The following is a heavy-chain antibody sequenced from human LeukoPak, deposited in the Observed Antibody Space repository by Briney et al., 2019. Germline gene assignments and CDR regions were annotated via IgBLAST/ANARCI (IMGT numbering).Heavy chain of an antibody. CDR1: GGSISSSSYY. V-gene: IGHV4-39*01. CDR2: IYYSGST. J-gene: IGHJ6*04. CDR3: ARQSFGSAMDV. Sequence: SETLSLTCTVSGGSISSSSYYWGWIRQPPGKGLAWIGSIYYSGSTYYNPSLKSRVTISVDTSKNQFSLKLSSVTAADTAVYYCARQSFGSAMDVWGKGTTVTISS. D-gene: IGHD3-10*01.